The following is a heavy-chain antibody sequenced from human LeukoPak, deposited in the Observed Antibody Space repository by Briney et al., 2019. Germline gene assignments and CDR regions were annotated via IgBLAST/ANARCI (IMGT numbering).Heavy chain of an antibody. Sequence: PGGSLRLSXAASGFTFSSYAMSWVRQAPGKGLEWVSAISGSGGGTYYADSVKGRFTISRDNSKNTLYLQMNSLRAEDTAVYYCAKAPYSSSWFNYFDYWGQGTLVTVSS. V-gene: IGHV3-23*01. D-gene: IGHD6-13*01. CDR3: AKAPYSSSWFNYFDY. CDR2: ISGSGGGT. CDR1: GFTFSSYA. J-gene: IGHJ4*02.